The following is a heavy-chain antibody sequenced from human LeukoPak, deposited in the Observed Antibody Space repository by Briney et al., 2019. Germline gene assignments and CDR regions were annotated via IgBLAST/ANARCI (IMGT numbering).Heavy chain of an antibody. Sequence: GGSLRLSCAASGFTFSSYSMNWVRQAPGKGLEWVSSISSSSSYIYYADSVKGRFTISRDNAKNSLYPQMNSLRAEDTAVYYCARFGTAGYSSRWGQGTLVTVSS. CDR1: GFTFSSYS. CDR3: ARFGTAGYSSR. J-gene: IGHJ4*02. CDR2: ISSSSSYI. V-gene: IGHV3-21*01. D-gene: IGHD6-13*01.